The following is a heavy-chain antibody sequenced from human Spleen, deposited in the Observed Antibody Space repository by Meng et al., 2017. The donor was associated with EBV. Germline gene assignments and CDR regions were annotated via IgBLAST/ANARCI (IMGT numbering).Heavy chain of an antibody. CDR1: GGSVSSGTYY. J-gene: IGHJ4*02. V-gene: IGHV4-61*01. CDR3: ARSPDYFDSSGYYRFDY. CDR2: IYYSGST. D-gene: IGHD3-22*01. Sequence: VQLQGSGPGLVKPSAPLSLTCTVSGGSVSSGTYYWSWIRQPPGKGLEWFGYIYYSGSTNYNPSLKSRVTISVDTSKNQFSLRLSSVTAADTAVYYCARSPDYFDSSGYYRFDYWGQGTLVTVSS.